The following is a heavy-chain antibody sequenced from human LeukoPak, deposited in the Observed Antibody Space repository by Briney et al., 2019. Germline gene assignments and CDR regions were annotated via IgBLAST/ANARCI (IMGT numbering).Heavy chain of an antibody. V-gene: IGHV3-9*01. Sequence: GGSLRLSCAASGFTFDDYAVHWVRHAPGKGLEWVSGISWNSGNIGYADSMKGRFTISRDNAKNSLYLQMNSLRAEDTALYYCAKDTNYDILTGSLGYWGQGTLVTVSS. CDR1: GFTFDDYA. CDR2: ISWNSGNI. J-gene: IGHJ4*02. CDR3: AKDTNYDILTGSLGY. D-gene: IGHD3-9*01.